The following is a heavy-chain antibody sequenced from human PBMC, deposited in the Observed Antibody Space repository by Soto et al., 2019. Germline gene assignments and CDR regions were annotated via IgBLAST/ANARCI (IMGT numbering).Heavy chain of an antibody. CDR2: INHMGST. J-gene: IGHJ4*02. V-gene: IGHV4-34*01. CDR3: ARGDYCTDGICYKTSTDY. D-gene: IGHD2-8*01. CDR1: GGTFSGYF. Sequence: PSETLSVTCAVYGGTFSGYFWGWSRQSPEKRLEWIGEINHMGSTNHNPSLRSRVTISIDASKNQFSLRLSYVTAADTALYFCARGDYCTDGICYKTSTDYWGQGTLVT.